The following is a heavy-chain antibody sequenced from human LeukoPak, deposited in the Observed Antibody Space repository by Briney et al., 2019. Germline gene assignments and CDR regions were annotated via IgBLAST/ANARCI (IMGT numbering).Heavy chain of an antibody. Sequence: PSETLSLTCAVYGGSFSGYYWSWIRQPPGKGLERIGYIYYSGSTNYNPSLKSRVTISVDTSKNQFSLKLSSVTAADTAVYYCARGTGQGTTSFDYWGQGTLVTVSS. V-gene: IGHV4-59*01. CDR1: GGSFSGYY. CDR2: IYYSGST. CDR3: ARGTGQGTTSFDY. D-gene: IGHD1-7*01. J-gene: IGHJ4*02.